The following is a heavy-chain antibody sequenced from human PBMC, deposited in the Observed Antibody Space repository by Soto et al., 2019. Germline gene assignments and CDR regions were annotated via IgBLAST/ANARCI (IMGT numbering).Heavy chain of an antibody. CDR2: ITSKKYGGTP. Sequence: GWSLRLSCITSGFAFGDFAMTWFRQAPGKGLEWVGFITSKKYGGTPQYAASVKGRFSISRDDSKSIAYLQMNNLKTDDTAVYYCGREDSSGYIFDSWGQGTLVTVSS. CDR3: GREDSSGYIFDS. J-gene: IGHJ4*02. D-gene: IGHD3-22*01. V-gene: IGHV3-49*03. CDR1: GFAFGDFA.